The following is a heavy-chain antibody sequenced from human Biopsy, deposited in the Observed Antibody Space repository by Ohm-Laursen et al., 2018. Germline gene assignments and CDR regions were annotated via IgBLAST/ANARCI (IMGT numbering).Heavy chain of an antibody. D-gene: IGHD3-3*01. CDR2: ISANGATS. CDR3: AKGGSITIFGVVINNCFDP. J-gene: IGHJ5*02. V-gene: IGHV3-23*01. Sequence: GSLRLSCAAAGFSFTSYTMNWVRQVPGKGPEWVSTISANGATSYYADSVKGRFTISRDNSKNTLYLQMNSVRADDTAIYYCAKGGSITIFGVVINNCFDPWGQGTRVTVSS. CDR1: GFSFTSYT.